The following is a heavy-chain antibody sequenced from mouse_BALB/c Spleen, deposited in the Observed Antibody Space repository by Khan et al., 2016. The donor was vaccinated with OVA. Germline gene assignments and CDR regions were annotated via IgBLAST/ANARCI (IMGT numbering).Heavy chain of an antibody. CDR2: ISTYTGEP. CDR3: TRPPLFSYVLVY. J-gene: IGHJ4*01. D-gene: IGHD6-1*01. Sequence: QIQLVQSGPELKKPGETVKISCKASGYTFTNYGMNWVKQAPGKALKWMGWISTYTGEPTYADDFKGRFAFSLETSASTAYLQINNLKNEDTATYFCTRPPLFSYVLVYGGQGTSVTVSS. CDR1: GYTFTNYG. V-gene: IGHV9-3-1*01.